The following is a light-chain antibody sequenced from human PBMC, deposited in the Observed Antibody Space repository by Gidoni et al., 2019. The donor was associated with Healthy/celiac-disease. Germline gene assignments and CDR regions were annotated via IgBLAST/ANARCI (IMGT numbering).Light chain of an antibody. J-gene: IGKJ1*01. Sequence: DIQMTQSPSSLSASVGDRVTITCQASQDISNYLNWYQQKPGKAPKLLIYDASNLETGVPSRFSGSGSGTDFTFTISSLQPEDIATYYCQQYDNLLGWTFXQXTKVEIK. V-gene: IGKV1-33*01. CDR1: QDISNY. CDR3: QQYDNLLGWT. CDR2: DAS.